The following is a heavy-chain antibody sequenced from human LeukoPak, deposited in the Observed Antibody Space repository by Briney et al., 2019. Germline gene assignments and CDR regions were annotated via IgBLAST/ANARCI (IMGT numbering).Heavy chain of an antibody. Sequence: GGSLRLSCAASGFTFSSYAMHWVRQAPGKGLEYVSAISSNGGSTYYANSVKGRFTNSRDNSKNTLYLQMGSLRAEDMAVYYCARERRNYDFWSGYEYWGQGTLVTVSS. V-gene: IGHV3-64*01. D-gene: IGHD3-3*01. CDR3: ARERRNYDFWSGYEY. CDR1: GFTFSSYA. J-gene: IGHJ4*02. CDR2: ISSNGGST.